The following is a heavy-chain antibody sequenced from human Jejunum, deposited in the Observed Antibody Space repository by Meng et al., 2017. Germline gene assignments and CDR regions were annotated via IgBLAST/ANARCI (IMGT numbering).Heavy chain of an antibody. CDR2: INWNGGSI. Sequence: GESLKISCAASGFTFDDHGMSWVRQAPGKGLERVAAINWNGGSIGYAGSVKGRFIISRDNAKNSLYLQMNTLRSEDTALYYCVRDRRYSSSWFGGGDNWGQGTLVTVSS. CDR3: VRDRRYSSSWFGGGDN. CDR1: GFTFDDHG. V-gene: IGHV3-20*04. D-gene: IGHD6-13*01. J-gene: IGHJ4*02.